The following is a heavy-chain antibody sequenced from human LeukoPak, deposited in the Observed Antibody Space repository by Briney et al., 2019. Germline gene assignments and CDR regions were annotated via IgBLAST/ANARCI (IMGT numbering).Heavy chain of an antibody. V-gene: IGHV4-31*03. D-gene: IGHD2-2*01. CDR2: KYYSGSA. J-gene: IGHJ3*01. CDR3: ATPYCSSLSCLDVFNV. Sequence: NPSETLSLTCNVSGISISDGRYYWAWIRQRPGRGLEWIGYKYYSGSAQYKPSLKSRLTISIDTPENQFSLHLSSVTAADTAMYYCATPYCSSLSCLDVFNVWGQGRMVTVSS. CDR1: GISISDGRYY.